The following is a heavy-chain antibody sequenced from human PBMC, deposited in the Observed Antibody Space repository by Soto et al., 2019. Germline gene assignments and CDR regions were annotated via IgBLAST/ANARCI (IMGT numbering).Heavy chain of an antibody. CDR3: ARHKTTMLAVVSAFDP. Sequence: SETLSLTCTVSGDSITRSNFYWGWIRQPPGKGLEWLGSIFYSGSTFYNPALKSRVTFSVDTSKNHFSLKLSSVTAADTAVYYCARHKTTMLAVVSAFDPWGQGTRVTSPQ. D-gene: IGHD3-22*01. V-gene: IGHV4-39*02. CDR2: IFYSGST. CDR1: GDSITRSNFY. J-gene: IGHJ5*02.